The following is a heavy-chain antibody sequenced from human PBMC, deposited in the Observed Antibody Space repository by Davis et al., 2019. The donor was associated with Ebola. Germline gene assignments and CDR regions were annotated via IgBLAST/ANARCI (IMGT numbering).Heavy chain of an antibody. J-gene: IGHJ6*02. D-gene: IGHD2-15*01. CDR3: TTAYCSGGSCYLMVV. Sequence: PGGSLSLSCQPSGSPFSKAWMSWVRQPPGKGREWVGRIKSKTDGGTTDYAAPVKGRFTISRDDSKNTLYLQMNSLKTEDTAVYYCTTAYCSGGSCYLMVVWGQGTTVTVSS. CDR2: IKSKTDGGTT. CDR1: GSPFSKAW. V-gene: IGHV3-15*01.